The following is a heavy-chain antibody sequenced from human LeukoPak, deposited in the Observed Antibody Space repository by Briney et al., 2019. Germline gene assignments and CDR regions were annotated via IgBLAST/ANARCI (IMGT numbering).Heavy chain of an antibody. CDR1: GGSVSDNNYY. Sequence: PSETLSLTCIVSGGSVSDNNYYWGWIRQPPGKELEYIGNLYYGGSANYNPSLRSRVTISVDTSKNQFSLSLTSVTAADTAIYYCARDTSDPWGQGTLDTVSS. J-gene: IGHJ5*02. CDR2: LYYGGSA. V-gene: IGHV4-61*01. CDR3: ARDTSDP.